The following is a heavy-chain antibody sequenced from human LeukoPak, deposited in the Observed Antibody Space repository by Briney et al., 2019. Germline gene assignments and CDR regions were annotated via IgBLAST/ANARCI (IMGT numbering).Heavy chain of an antibody. CDR3: ATAPRPRYYYYYYMDV. Sequence: ASVKVSCKVSGYTLTELSMHWVRQAPGKGLEWMVGFDPEDGETIYAQKFQGRVTMTEDTSTDTAYMELSSLRSEDTAVYYCATAPRPRYYYYYYMDVWGKGTTVTISS. J-gene: IGHJ6*03. CDR1: GYTLTELS. V-gene: IGHV1-24*01. CDR2: FDPEDGET.